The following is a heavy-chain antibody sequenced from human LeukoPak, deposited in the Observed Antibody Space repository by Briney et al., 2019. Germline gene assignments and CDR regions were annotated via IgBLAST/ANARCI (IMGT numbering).Heavy chain of an antibody. V-gene: IGHV3-48*02. CDR1: SFTFSSYS. CDR2: ISSGGSTI. D-gene: IGHD4-17*01. Sequence: GGSLRLSCAASSFTFSSYSLNWVRQAPGKGLEWVSYISSGGSTIYYADSVKGRFTISRDNARNSLYLQMDSLRDEDTAVYYCARDGYGDYLFDYWGQGTLVTVSS. CDR3: ARDGYGDYLFDY. J-gene: IGHJ4*02.